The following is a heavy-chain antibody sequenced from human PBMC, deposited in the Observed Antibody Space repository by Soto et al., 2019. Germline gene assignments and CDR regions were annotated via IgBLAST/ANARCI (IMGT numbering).Heavy chain of an antibody. CDR3: EHRRSSSSTYCFDY. Sequence: QITLKESGPTLVKPTQTLTLTCTFSGFSLSTSGVCVGWIRQPPGKALEWLALIYWDDDKRYSQSLKSRLTSAKATANSHVVRTMTHEDPVETATYYCEHRRSSSSTYCFDYWGQGTLVTVSS. D-gene: IGHD6-13*01. J-gene: IGHJ4*02. V-gene: IGHV2-5*02. CDR1: GFSLSTSGVC. CDR2: IYWDDDK.